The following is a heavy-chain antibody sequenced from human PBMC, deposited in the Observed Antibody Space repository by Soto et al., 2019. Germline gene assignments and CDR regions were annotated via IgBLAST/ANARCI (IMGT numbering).Heavy chain of an antibody. Sequence: QVQLQESGPGLVKPSQTLSLTCTVSGGSISSADYYWSWIRQPPGKGLEWIGYFHSSGATYKDPSLKRRVTRSVDTSKNQISLKLDSVTAADTAVYYCASIWFGDFDYWGHGTLVTVSS. V-gene: IGHV4-30-4*01. CDR2: FHSSGAT. D-gene: IGHD3-10*01. CDR3: ASIWFGDFDY. CDR1: GGSISSADYY. J-gene: IGHJ4*01.